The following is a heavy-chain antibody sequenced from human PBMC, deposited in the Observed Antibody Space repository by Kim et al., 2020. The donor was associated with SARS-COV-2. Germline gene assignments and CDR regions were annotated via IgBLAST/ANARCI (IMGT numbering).Heavy chain of an antibody. CDR1: GFTFSSYG. CDR3: AKDEVGAHYYYYYMDV. J-gene: IGHJ6*03. V-gene: IGHV3-30*18. D-gene: IGHD1-26*01. CDR2: ISYDGSNK. Sequence: GGSLRLSCAASGFTFSSYGMHWVRQAPGKGLEWVAVISYDGSNKYYADSVKGRFTISRDNSKNTLYLQMNSLRAEDTAVYYCAKDEVGAHYYYYYMDVWGKGTTVTVSS.